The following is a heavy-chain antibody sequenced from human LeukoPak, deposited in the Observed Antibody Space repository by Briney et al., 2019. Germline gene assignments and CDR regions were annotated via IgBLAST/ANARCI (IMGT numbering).Heavy chain of an antibody. CDR2: ISGSGGST. Sequence: GGSLRLSCAASGFTFSSYAMSWVRQAPGKGLEWVSAISGSGGSTYYADSVKGRFTISRDNSKNTLYLQMNSLRAEDTAVYYCAKALTIFGVVPQLDYWGQGTLVTVSS. J-gene: IGHJ4*02. V-gene: IGHV3-23*01. D-gene: IGHD3-3*01. CDR3: AKALTIFGVVPQLDY. CDR1: GFTFSSYA.